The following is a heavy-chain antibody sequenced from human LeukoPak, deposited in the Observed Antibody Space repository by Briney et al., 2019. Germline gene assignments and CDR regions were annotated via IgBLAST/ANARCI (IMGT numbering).Heavy chain of an antibody. V-gene: IGHV3-33*01. CDR2: IWYDGSNK. CDR1: GFTFSSYG. D-gene: IGHD3-22*01. Sequence: GGSLRLSCAASGFTFSSYGMHWVRQAPGKGLEWVAVIWYDGSNKYYADSVKGRFTISRDNSKNTLYLQMNSLRAKDTAVYYCARATYYYDSSGPGDYWGQGTLVTVSS. CDR3: ARATYYYDSSGPGDY. J-gene: IGHJ4*02.